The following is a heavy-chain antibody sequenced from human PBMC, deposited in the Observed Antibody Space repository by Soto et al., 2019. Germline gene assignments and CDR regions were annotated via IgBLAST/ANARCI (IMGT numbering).Heavy chain of an antibody. CDR1: GFTFSLYS. CDR2: ISRSSTGI. Sequence: EVQLVESGGGLVQPGGSLRLSCAASGFTFSLYSMSWVRQAPGNGLEWVSYISRSSTGIHYADSVKGRFTISRDDATNSMHLQMNSQRDGDTAVYYCARAVTWGLDVWGQGTTVSISS. D-gene: IGHD3-10*01. CDR3: ARAVTWGLDV. J-gene: IGHJ6*02. V-gene: IGHV3-48*02.